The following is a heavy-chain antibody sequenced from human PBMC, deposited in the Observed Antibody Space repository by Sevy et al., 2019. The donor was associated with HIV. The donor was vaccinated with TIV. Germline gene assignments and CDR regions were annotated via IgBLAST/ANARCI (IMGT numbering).Heavy chain of an antibody. D-gene: IGHD3-3*01. CDR3: AKDPSRVLDRDY. V-gene: IGHV3-23*01. CDR2: ISAGGGSA. J-gene: IGHJ4*03. Sequence: GGSLRLSCAASGFTFSNYAMNWVRQAPGKGPEWVSSISAGGGSAYYADSVKGRFTVSRDNSKNTLFLQLNSLRAEDTAVYYCAKDPSRVLDRDYWGHGTLVTVSS. CDR1: GFTFSNYA.